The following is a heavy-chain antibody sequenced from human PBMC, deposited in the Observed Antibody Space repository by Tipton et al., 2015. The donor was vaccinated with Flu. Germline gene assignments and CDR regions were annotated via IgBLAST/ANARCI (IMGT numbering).Heavy chain of an antibody. D-gene: IGHD6-19*01. CDR3: AGRGRQWLVRDAFDI. V-gene: IGHV3-11*04. CDR1: GFTFSDYY. J-gene: IGHJ3*02. CDR2: ISSSGSTI. Sequence: SLRLSCAASGFTFSDYYMSWIRQAPGKGLEWVSYISSSGSTIYYADSVKGRFTISRDNAKNSLYLQMNSLRAKDTAVYYCAGRGRQWLVRDAFDIWGQGTMVTVSS.